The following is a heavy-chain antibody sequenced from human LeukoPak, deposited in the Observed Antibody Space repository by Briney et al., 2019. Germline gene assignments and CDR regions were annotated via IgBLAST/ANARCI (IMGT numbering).Heavy chain of an antibody. CDR1: GGSISSSSYY. D-gene: IGHD3-10*01. J-gene: IGHJ4*02. CDR2: IYYSGST. CDR3: ARFGGTFLWFEELSDY. Sequence: PSETLSLTCTVSGGSISSSSYYWGWTRQPPGKALEWIGRIYYSGSTYYNPSLKSRVTISVDTSKNQCSLKLSSVTAADTAVYYCARFGGTFLWFEELSDYWGQGTLVTVSS. V-gene: IGHV4-39*01.